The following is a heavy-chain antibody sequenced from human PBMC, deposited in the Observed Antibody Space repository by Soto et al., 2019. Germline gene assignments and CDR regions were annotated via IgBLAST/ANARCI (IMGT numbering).Heavy chain of an antibody. D-gene: IGHD3-10*01. CDR2: ISYDGSNK. CDR3: AKLIFPGRGGSGSYYRRMDDAFDI. V-gene: IGHV3-30*18. Sequence: QVQLVESGGGVVQPGRSLRLSCAASGFTFSSYGMHWVRQAPGKGLEWVAVISYDGSNKYYADSVKGRFTISRDNSKNTLYLQMNSLRAEDTAVYYCAKLIFPGRGGSGSYYRRMDDAFDIWGQGTMVTVSS. J-gene: IGHJ3*02. CDR1: GFTFSSYG.